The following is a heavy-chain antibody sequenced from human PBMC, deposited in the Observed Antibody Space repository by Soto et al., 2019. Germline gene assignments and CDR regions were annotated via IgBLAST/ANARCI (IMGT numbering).Heavy chain of an antibody. CDR3: ARTFLEWYAYDYYDIYV. J-gene: IGHJ6*02. CDR2: INHSGST. Sequence: PSETLSLTCAVYGGSFSGYYWSWIRQPPGKGLEWIGEINHSGSTNYNPSLKSRVTISVDTSKNQFSLKLSSVTAADTAVYYCARTFLEWYAYDYYDIYVRAQRTTVTVS. D-gene: IGHD3-3*02. CDR1: GGSFSGYY. V-gene: IGHV4-34*01.